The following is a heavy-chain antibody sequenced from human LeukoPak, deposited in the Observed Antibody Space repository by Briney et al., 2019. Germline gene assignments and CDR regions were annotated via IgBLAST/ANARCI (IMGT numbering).Heavy chain of an antibody. V-gene: IGHV4-4*09. D-gene: IGHD4-17*01. J-gene: IGHJ3*02. CDR3: ARGTTVKAFDI. CDR1: GGSISGYY. CDR2: MYTSGST. Sequence: PSETLSLTCTVSGGSISGYYWSWIRQPPGKGLEWIGYMYTSGSTNYNPSLKSRVTISVDTSKNQFSLKLSSVTAADTAVYYCARGTTVKAFDIWGQGTMVTVSS.